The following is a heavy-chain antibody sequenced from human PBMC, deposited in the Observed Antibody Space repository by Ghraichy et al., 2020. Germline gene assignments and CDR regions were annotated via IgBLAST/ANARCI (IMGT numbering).Heavy chain of an antibody. J-gene: IGHJ4*02. D-gene: IGHD5-18*01. V-gene: IGHV3-23*01. CDR2: ITVSGGST. CDR3: AKGGGNSFGYVPH. Sequence: GGSLRLSCAASGYTFSSFTMSWVRQAPGKGLEWVSIITVSGGSTYYADSVKGRFTVSRDNSKNTLTLQMNNLRPEDTAAYFCAKGGGNSFGYVPHWGQGSQVTVSS. CDR1: GYTFSSFT.